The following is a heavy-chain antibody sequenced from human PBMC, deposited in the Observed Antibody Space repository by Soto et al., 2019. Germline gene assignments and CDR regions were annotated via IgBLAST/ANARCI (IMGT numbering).Heavy chain of an antibody. D-gene: IGHD3-16*02. V-gene: IGHV5-51*01. Sequence: GESLKISCKGSGYSFTSYWIGCVRQMPGKGREWMGMIYPGDSETMYSPSFEGQVTISADKSINTAYLQWNSLKASDTAMYYCARRDLSTRYYFGLDVRGQGTTVTVSS. CDR1: GYSFTSYW. CDR3: ARRDLSTRYYFGLDV. J-gene: IGHJ6*02. CDR2: IYPGDSET.